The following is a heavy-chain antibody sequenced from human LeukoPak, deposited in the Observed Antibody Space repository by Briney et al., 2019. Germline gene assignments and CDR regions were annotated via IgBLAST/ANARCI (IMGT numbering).Heavy chain of an antibody. J-gene: IGHJ4*02. D-gene: IGHD3-10*01. CDR2: ISSSGSTI. Sequence: PGGSLRLSCAASGFTFSSYSMNWVRQTPGKGLEWVSNISSSGSTIYYADSVKGRFTISRDNAKNSLYLQMNSLRAEDTAVYFCARSITFDYWGQGTLVTVSS. V-gene: IGHV3-48*04. CDR3: ARSITFDY. CDR1: GFTFSSYS.